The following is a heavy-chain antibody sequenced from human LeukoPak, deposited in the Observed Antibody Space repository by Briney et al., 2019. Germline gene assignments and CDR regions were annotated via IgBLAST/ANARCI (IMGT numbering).Heavy chain of an antibody. CDR1: GFTFSSYW. CDR3: AKDRGYGSGSYSDY. V-gene: IGHV3-7*03. Sequence: GGSLRLSCAASGFTFSSYWMSWVRQAPGKGLEWVANIKQDGSEKYYVDSVKGRFTISRDNAKNSLYLQMNSLRAEDTALYYCAKDRGYGSGSYSDYWGQGTLVTVSS. J-gene: IGHJ4*02. CDR2: IKQDGSEK. D-gene: IGHD3-10*01.